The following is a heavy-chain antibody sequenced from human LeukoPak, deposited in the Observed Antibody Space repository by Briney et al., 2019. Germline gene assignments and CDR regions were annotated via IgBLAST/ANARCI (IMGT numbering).Heavy chain of an antibody. J-gene: IGHJ4*02. D-gene: IGHD3-22*01. CDR1: GGSITGYY. Sequence: SETLSLACTVSGGSITGYYWNWIRQPAGQGLEWLGRVYSSGVGNYNPSLTSRVTMSVDTSKNQFSLKLTSLTAADTAVYYCAREEFLHEIDSSGYFVYWGQGTLVTVSS. CDR3: AREEFLHEIDSSGYFVY. V-gene: IGHV4-4*07. CDR2: VYSSGVG.